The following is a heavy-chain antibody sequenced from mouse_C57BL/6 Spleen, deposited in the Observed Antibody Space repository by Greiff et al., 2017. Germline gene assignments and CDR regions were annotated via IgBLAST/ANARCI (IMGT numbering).Heavy chain of an antibody. J-gene: IGHJ1*03. CDR2: IYWDDDK. Sequence: QVTLKESGPGILQSSQTLSLTCSFSGFSLSTSGMGVSWIRQPSGKGLEWLAHIYWDDDKRYNPSLKSRLTISKDTSRNQVFLKITSVDTADTATYYCARSPARYYGPYWYFDVWGTGTTVTVSS. D-gene: IGHD1-2*01. CDR3: ARSPARYYGPYWYFDV. CDR1: GFSLSTSGMG. V-gene: IGHV8-12*01.